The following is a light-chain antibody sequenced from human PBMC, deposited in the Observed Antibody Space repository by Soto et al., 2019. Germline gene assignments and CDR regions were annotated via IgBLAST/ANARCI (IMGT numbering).Light chain of an antibody. V-gene: IGKV3-11*01. CDR3: QQRSNWPPIT. J-gene: IGKJ5*01. Sequence: IAFTQSPATLYLATGDCTALYCKTSQSVHNYLAWYQQKPGQAPTLLIYGASTRAAGIPARFSGSGSGTDFTLTITSLEPEDFAVYYCQQRSNWPPITFGQGTRLENK. CDR2: GAS. CDR1: QSVHNY.